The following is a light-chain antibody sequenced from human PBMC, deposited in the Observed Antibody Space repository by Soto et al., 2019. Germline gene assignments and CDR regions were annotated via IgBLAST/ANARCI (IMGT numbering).Light chain of an antibody. J-gene: IGKJ2*01. V-gene: IGKV3-20*01. Sequence: EIVLTQSPGTLSLSPGERATLSCRASQSVSSSYLAWYQQKPGQAPRLLIYGASSRATGIPDRFSGSGSGTDFNLTIIRLEPEDFAVYYCQQYVSSPPRYTFGQGTKPEIK. CDR2: GAS. CDR1: QSVSSSY. CDR3: QQYVSSPPRYT.